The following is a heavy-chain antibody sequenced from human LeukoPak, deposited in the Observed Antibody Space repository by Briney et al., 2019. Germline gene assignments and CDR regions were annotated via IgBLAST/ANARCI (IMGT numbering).Heavy chain of an antibody. D-gene: IGHD3-9*01. V-gene: IGHV1-69*05. CDR2: IIPIFGTT. J-gene: IGHJ4*02. Sequence: SVKVSCKTSGGTFSSYAITWVRQAPGQGLEWMGGIIPIFGTTNYAQKLQGRVTMTTDTSTSTAYMELRSLRSDDTAVYYCARGGDDILTGNYPPPDYWGQGTLVTVSS. CDR1: GGTFSSYA. CDR3: ARGGDDILTGNYPPPDY.